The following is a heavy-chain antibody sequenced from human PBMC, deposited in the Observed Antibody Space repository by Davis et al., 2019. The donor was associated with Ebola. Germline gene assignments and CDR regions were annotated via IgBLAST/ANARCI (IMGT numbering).Heavy chain of an antibody. D-gene: IGHD3-10*01. CDR2: IIPIFGTA. Sequence: SVKVSCKASGGTFSSYAISWVRQAPGQGLEWMGGIIPIFGTANYAQKFQGRVTITADESTSTAYMELSRLRSEDTAVYYCARVRYYGSGSYYDYYYYYMDVWGKGTTVTVSS. CDR3: ARVRYYGSGSYYDYYYYYMDV. J-gene: IGHJ6*03. CDR1: GGTFSSYA. V-gene: IGHV1-69*13.